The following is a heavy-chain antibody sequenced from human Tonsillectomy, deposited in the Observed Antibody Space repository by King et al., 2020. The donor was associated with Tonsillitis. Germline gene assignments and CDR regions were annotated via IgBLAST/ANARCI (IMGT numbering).Heavy chain of an antibody. J-gene: IGHJ4*02. V-gene: IGHV4-30-2*01. CDR2: IYHSGST. Sequence: QLQESGSGLVKPSQTLSLTCAVSGGSISSGGYSWSWIRQPPGKGLEWIGYIYHSGSTYYNPSLKSRVTISVDRSKNQFSLKLSSVTAADTAVYYCARSRYSYGQEYFDYWGQGTLVTVSS. CDR1: GGSISSGGYS. D-gene: IGHD5-18*01. CDR3: ARSRYSYGQEYFDY.